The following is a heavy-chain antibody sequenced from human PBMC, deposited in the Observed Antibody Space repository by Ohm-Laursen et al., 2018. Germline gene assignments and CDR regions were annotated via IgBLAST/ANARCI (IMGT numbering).Heavy chain of an antibody. J-gene: IGHJ6*02. CDR1: GYTFTSYY. V-gene: IGHV1-46*01. Sequence: ASVKVSCKASGYTFTSYYMHWVRQAPGQGLEWMGIINPSGGSTSYAQKFQGRVTMTRDTSTSTVYMELSSLRSEDTAVYYCARDPARYCSGGSCYLPYYYYGMDVWGQGTTVTVSS. D-gene: IGHD2-15*01. CDR3: ARDPARYCSGGSCYLPYYYYGMDV. CDR2: INPSGGST.